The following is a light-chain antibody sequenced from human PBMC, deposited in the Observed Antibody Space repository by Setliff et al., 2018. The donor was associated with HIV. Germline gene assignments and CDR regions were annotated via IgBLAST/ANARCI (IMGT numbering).Light chain of an antibody. CDR1: RSNIGDNI. CDR2: SDN. J-gene: IGLJ3*02. CDR3: ATWDDSLNGVV. Sequence: QSVLTQPPSASGTPGQRVTISCSGSRSNIGDNIVNWYQQLPGTAPKLLIHSDNQRPSGVPDRFAGSRSDTSASLAISGLQSQDGADYYCATWDDSLNGVVFGGGTKGTVL. V-gene: IGLV1-44*01.